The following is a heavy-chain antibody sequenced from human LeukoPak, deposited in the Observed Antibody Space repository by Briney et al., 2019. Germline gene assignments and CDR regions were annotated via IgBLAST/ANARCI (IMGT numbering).Heavy chain of an antibody. Sequence: GGSLRLSCAASGFTFSSYSMNWVRQAPGKGLEWVSSISSSSSYIYYADSVKGRFTISRDNSKNTLYLQMNSLRVEDTAVYYCARGEAFYDSGTSIDYWGQGTLVTVSS. V-gene: IGHV3-21*01. CDR2: ISSSSSYI. D-gene: IGHD3-10*01. CDR1: GFTFSSYS. J-gene: IGHJ4*02. CDR3: ARGEAFYDSGTSIDY.